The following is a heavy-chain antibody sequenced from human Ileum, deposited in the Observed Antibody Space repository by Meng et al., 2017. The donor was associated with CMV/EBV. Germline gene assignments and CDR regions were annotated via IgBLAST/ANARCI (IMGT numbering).Heavy chain of an antibody. CDR1: NSAFSDYY. V-gene: IGHV4-34*01. CDR3: ARASPQRRFLSY. Sequence: VQLQQWGAGQLKPSETLPLVCAVHNSAFSDYYWTWIRQSPGKGLEWIGEINNRGSTNYNPSLKSRVTISIDTSRNQFSLKLTSMTAADTAVYYCARASPQRRFLSYWGQGTLVTVSS. CDR2: INNRGST. J-gene: IGHJ4*02. D-gene: IGHD3-3*01.